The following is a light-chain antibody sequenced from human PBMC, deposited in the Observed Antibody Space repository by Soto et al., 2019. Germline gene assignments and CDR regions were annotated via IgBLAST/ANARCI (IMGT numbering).Light chain of an antibody. Sequence: QSALTQPASVSGSPGQSITISCTGTSSDIGGYNYVSWYQKHPGMAPKLMIYEVSYRPSGVSHRFSGYKSGNTAPLTISGLQAEDEADYYCSSYTSSSTLEVVFGGGTKVTVL. CDR1: SSDIGGYNY. CDR2: EVS. V-gene: IGLV2-14*01. J-gene: IGLJ2*01. CDR3: SSYTSSSTLEVV.